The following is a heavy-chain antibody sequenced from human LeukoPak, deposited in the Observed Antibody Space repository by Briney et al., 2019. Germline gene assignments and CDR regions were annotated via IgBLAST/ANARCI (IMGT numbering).Heavy chain of an antibody. D-gene: IGHD6-19*01. CDR2: IYYGGSA. CDR3: ARQIGIAVAGVLDY. CDR1: GGSISSYY. Sequence: SETLSLTCTDSGGSISSYYWSWIRQPPGKGLEWIGYIYYGGSANYNSSLESRVTISVDTSKNQFSLMLSSVTAADTAVYYCARQIGIAVAGVLDYWGQGTLVTVSS. J-gene: IGHJ4*02. V-gene: IGHV4-59*08.